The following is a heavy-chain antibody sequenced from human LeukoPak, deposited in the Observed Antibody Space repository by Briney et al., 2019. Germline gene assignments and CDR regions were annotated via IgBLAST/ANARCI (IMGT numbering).Heavy chain of an antibody. V-gene: IGHV3-30-3*01. D-gene: IGHD3-22*01. Sequence: PGGSLRLSCGASGFIFSNYAMHWVRQAPGKGLEWVAVISYDGSNKFYADSVKGRFTISRDNSRNTVYLQVNSLRVEDTAVYYCATDDASGSLGYYWGQGTLVTVSS. CDR2: ISYDGSNK. J-gene: IGHJ4*02. CDR1: GFIFSNYA. CDR3: ATDDASGSLGYY.